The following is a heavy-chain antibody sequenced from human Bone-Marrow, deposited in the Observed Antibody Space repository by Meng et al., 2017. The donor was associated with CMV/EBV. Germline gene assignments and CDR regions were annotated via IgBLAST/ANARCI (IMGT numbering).Heavy chain of an antibody. CDR2: IRTKPYGETT. V-gene: IGHV3-49*04. Sequence: GGSLRLSCGAVRFTASKHWMTWVRQAPGKGLEWVGFIRTKPYGETTEYAASVKGRFTISRDDSKSVAYLQMNSLKTEDTAVYYCTRGDDIATVYPTDDYYYYGMDVWGQGTTVTVSS. CDR1: RFTASKHW. D-gene: IGHD3-9*01. CDR3: TRGDDIATVYPTDDYYYYGMDV. J-gene: IGHJ6*02.